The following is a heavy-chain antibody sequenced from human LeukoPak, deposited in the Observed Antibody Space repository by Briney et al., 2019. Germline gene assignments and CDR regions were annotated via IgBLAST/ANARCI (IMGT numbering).Heavy chain of an antibody. CDR2: IYYSGST. CDR3: ARHPPRRGIAAAAHDY. V-gene: IGHV4-39*01. J-gene: IGHJ4*02. Sequence: PSETLSLTCTVSGGSISSSSYYWGWIRQPPGKGLEWIGSIYYSGSTYYNPSLKSRVTISVDTSKNQFSLKLSYVTAADTAVYYCARHPPRRGIAAAAHDYWGQGTLVTVSS. D-gene: IGHD6-13*01. CDR1: GGSISSSSYY.